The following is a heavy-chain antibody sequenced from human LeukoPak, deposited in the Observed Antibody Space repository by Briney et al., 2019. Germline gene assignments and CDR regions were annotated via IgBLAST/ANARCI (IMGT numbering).Heavy chain of an antibody. CDR3: AKDDEYDILTGGNFDY. D-gene: IGHD3-9*01. Sequence: GGSLRLSCAASGFTFSSYAMSWVRQAPGKGLEWVSAISGSGGSTYYADSVKGRFTISRDNSKNTLYLQMNSLRAEDTAVYYCAKDDEYDILTGGNFDYWAQGTLVTVSS. V-gene: IGHV3-23*01. CDR2: ISGSGGST. J-gene: IGHJ4*02. CDR1: GFTFSSYA.